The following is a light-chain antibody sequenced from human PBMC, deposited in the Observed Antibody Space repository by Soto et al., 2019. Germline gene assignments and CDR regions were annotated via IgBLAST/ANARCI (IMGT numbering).Light chain of an antibody. CDR3: SSYTSSSTLRV. V-gene: IGLV2-14*01. CDR2: EVS. J-gene: IGLJ3*02. CDR1: SSDVGGYNF. Sequence: QAALTQPASVSGSRGQSITISCTGTSSDVGGYNFVSWYQQHPGKAPKFMIYEVSNRPSGVSNRFSGSKSGNTASLTISGLQAEDEADYYCSSYTSSSTLRVFGGGTKLTVL.